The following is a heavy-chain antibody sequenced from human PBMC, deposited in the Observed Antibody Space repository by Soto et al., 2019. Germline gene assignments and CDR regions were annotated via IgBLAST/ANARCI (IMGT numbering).Heavy chain of an antibody. V-gene: IGHV3-30*19. Sequence: QVQLVESGGGVVQPGASLRLSCVGSGFTFRSYVIHWVRQAPGKGLEWVALTSYDGSNKYYDDSVKGRFTIARDNSRNTVDLHMDSLRLEDTALYYCARWGTTGGLDVWGQGTLVSVSS. CDR1: GFTFRSYV. CDR3: ARWGTTGGLDV. CDR2: TSYDGSNK. J-gene: IGHJ4*02. D-gene: IGHD3-16*01.